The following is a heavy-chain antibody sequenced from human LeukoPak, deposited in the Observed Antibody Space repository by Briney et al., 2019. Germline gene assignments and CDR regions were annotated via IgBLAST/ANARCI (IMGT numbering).Heavy chain of an antibody. CDR2: IYAGDST. CDR3: AIVTTDRPFDY. J-gene: IGHJ4*02. D-gene: IGHD4-17*01. CDR1: GFTVSSSY. V-gene: IGHV3-53*01. Sequence: GGSLRLSCAASGFTVSSSYISWVRQAPGKGLEWVSVIYAGDSTYCADSVKGRFIISRDNSKNTVYLQMDSLRAEDTAVYYCAIVTTDRPFDYWGQGTLVTVSS.